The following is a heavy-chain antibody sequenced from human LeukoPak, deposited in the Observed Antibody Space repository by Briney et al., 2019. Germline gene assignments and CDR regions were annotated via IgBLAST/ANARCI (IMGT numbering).Heavy chain of an antibody. CDR1: GGSISSGGYY. CDR2: IYHSGST. D-gene: IGHD3-10*01. CDR3: AREAVAGGSGSNYYYYGVDV. Sequence: SETLSLTCTVSGGSISSGGYYWSWIRQPPGKGLEWIGYIYHSGSTYYNPSLKSRVTISVDRSKNQFSLKLSSVTAADTAVYYCAREAVAGGSGSNYYYYGVDVWGQGTTVTVSS. J-gene: IGHJ6*02. V-gene: IGHV4-30-2*01.